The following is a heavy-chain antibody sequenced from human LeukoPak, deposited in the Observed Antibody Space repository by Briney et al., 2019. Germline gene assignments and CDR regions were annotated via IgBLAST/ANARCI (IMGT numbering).Heavy chain of an antibody. Sequence: SETLSLTCTVSGGSISSSSYYWGWIRQPPGKGLEWIGSIYYSGSTYYNPSLKSRVTISVDTSKNQFSLKLSSVTAADTAVYYCARPSKAYVAYAFDIWGQGTMVTVSS. CDR1: GGSISSSSYY. J-gene: IGHJ3*02. D-gene: IGHD5-12*01. CDR2: IYYSGST. V-gene: IGHV4-39*01. CDR3: ARPSKAYVAYAFDI.